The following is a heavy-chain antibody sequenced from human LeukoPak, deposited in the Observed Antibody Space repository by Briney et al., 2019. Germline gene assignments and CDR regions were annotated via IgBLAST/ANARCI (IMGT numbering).Heavy chain of an antibody. V-gene: IGHV3-30*04. CDR1: GFTFNTYT. D-gene: IGHD5-24*01. CDR2: ISYDGSNK. J-gene: IGHJ4*02. CDR3: AKDPRMATGGRSFDY. Sequence: GGSLRLSCAASGFTFNTYTLHWVRQPPGKGLEWVAVISYDGSNKYYADSVKGRFTISRDNSKNTLYLQMNSLRAEDTAVYYCAKDPRMATGGRSFDYWGQGTLVTVSS.